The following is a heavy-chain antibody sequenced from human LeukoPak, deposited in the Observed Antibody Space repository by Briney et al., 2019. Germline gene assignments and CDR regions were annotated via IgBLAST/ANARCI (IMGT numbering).Heavy chain of an antibody. J-gene: IGHJ4*02. D-gene: IGHD1-1*01. CDR3: ARHEGPTSAGN. V-gene: IGHV4-30-2*01. CDR2: IYHSGST. Sequence: SETLSLTCAVSGGSISSGGYSWSWIRQPPGKGLEWIGYIYHSGSTYYNPSLKSRVTISVDRSKNQFSLKLSSVIAADTAVYYCARHEGPTSAGNWGQGTLVTVSS. CDR1: GGSISSGGYS.